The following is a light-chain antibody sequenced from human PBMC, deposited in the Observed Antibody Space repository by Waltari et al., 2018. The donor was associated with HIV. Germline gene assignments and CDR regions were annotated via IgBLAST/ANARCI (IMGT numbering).Light chain of an antibody. J-gene: IGKJ1*01. Sequence: DIVMTQSPDSLAVSLGERATINCKSSQIVLYIPNNKNNLACYQQKPGLPPMLLIYWASTRESGVPVRFSGSGSRTDFTLTISSLQAEDVAVYYCHQYASPPWTFGQGTKVEIK. CDR3: HQYASPPWT. CDR2: WAS. CDR1: QIVLYIPNNKNN. V-gene: IGKV4-1*01.